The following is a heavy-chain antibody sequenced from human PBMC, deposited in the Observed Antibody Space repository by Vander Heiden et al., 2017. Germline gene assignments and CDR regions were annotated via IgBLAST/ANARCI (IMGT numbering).Heavy chain of an antibody. V-gene: IGHV3-33*01. CDR1: GCTSSSYG. CDR2: IWYDGSNK. D-gene: IGHD2-2*01. J-gene: IGHJ4*02. CDR3: ARDHSPGVVPAASH. Sequence: QVQRVESGGDVVQPGGSGGFSCQASGCTSSSYGMHWVWQAPGRGRGWLSVIWYDGSNKYYADSVKVRFTISRDNSKNTLYLQMNSLRAEDTAVYYCARDHSPGVVPAASHLGQGPLGPVSS.